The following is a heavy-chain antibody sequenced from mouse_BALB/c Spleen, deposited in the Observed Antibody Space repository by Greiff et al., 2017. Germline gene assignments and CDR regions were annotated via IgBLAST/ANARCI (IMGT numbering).Heavy chain of an antibody. CDR3: ARSRYYGSSYEGFAY. CDR1: GYSITSDYA. J-gene: IGHJ3*01. D-gene: IGHD1-1*01. V-gene: IGHV3-2*02. CDR2: ISYSGST. Sequence: EVKLMESGPGLVKPSQSLSLTCTVTGYSITSDYAWNWIRQFPGNKLEWMGYISYSGSTSYNPSLKSRISITRDTSKNQFFLQLNSVTTEDTATYYCARSRYYGSSYEGFAYWGQGTLVTVSA.